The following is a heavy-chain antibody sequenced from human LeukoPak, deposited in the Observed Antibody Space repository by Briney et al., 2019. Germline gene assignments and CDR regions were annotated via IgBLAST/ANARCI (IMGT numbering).Heavy chain of an antibody. CDR3: ARQGGGFWYFDL. D-gene: IGHD6-25*01. J-gene: IGHJ2*01. V-gene: IGHV4-59*08. CDR2: IYYSGST. Sequence: KSSETLSLPCTVSGGSISSYYWSWIRQPPGKGLEWIGYIYYSGSTNYNPSLKSRVTISVDTSKNQFSLKLSSVTAADTAVYYCARQGGGFWYFDLWGRGTLVTVSS. CDR1: GGSISSYY.